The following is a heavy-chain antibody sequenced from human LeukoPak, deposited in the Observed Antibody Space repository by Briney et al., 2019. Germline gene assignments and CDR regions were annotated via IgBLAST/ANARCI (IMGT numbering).Heavy chain of an antibody. V-gene: IGHV4-61*01. Sequence: SETLSLTCTVSGGSVSSGLHYWNWLRQPPGKGLEWIGYIYYRGSTDYNPSLKSRVTMSVDTSKDQFSLKLRSVTAADTAVYYCARDSHFCSGISCDLGWFDPWGQGTLVTVPS. CDR3: ARDSHFCSGISCDLGWFDP. J-gene: IGHJ5*02. CDR1: GGSVSSGLHY. CDR2: IYYRGST. D-gene: IGHD2-2*01.